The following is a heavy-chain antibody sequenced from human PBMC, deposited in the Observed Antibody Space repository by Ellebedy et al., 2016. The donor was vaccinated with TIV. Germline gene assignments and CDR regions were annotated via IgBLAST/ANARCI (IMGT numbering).Heavy chain of an antibody. CDR1: GDSINSGDYY. D-gene: IGHD3-3*01. CDR2: IYYTGTT. J-gene: IGHJ4*02. V-gene: IGHV4-30-4*01. CDR3: ARETDFWSDSSYFDS. Sequence: SETLSLTXTVSGDSINSGDYYWSWIRQPPRKGLEWIGYIYYTGTTYYNPSLKGRITISVDTSKNHFSLRLRSVTAADTALYFCARETDFWSDSSYFDSWGQGILVAVSS.